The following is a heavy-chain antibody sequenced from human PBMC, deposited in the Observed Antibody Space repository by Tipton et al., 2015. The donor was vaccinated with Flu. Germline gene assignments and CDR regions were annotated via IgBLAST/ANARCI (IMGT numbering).Heavy chain of an antibody. Sequence: QLVQSGGDVVQPGRSLRLSCTASGFSISGYDIHWVRQAPGMGLEWVAVIKSDGSNKYYADSVKGRFTISRDTSKNTVYLQMNSLRAEDTAVFYCARALTTLDCWGQGTLVTVSS. CDR1: GFSISGYD. CDR2: IKSDGSNK. CDR3: ARALTTLDC. D-gene: IGHD1-14*01. J-gene: IGHJ4*02. V-gene: IGHV3-33*01.